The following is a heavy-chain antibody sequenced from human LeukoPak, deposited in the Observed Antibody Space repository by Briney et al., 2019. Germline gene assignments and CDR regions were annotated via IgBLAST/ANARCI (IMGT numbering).Heavy chain of an antibody. J-gene: IGHJ4*02. Sequence: SETLSLTCAVSGGSISSGGYSWSWIRQPPGTGLEWIGYIYHSGSTYYNPSLKSRVTISVDRSKNQFSLKLSSVTAADTAVYYCARGGDYGDSFDYWGQGTLVTVSS. CDR2: IYHSGST. CDR3: ARGGDYGDSFDY. D-gene: IGHD4-17*01. V-gene: IGHV4-30-2*01. CDR1: GGSISSGGYS.